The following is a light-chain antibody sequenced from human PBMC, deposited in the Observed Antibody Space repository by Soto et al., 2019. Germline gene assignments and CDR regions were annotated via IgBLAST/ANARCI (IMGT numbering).Light chain of an antibody. V-gene: IGLV1-40*01. CDR3: QSYDSSLSGSYV. J-gene: IGLJ1*01. Sequence: LTQPPSVSGAPGQRVTISCTGSSSNIGAGYDVHWYQQLPGTAPKLLIYGNSNRPSGVPDRFSGSKSGTSASLAITGLQAEDEADYYCQSYDSSLSGSYVFGTGTQLTVL. CDR2: GNS. CDR1: SSNIGAGYD.